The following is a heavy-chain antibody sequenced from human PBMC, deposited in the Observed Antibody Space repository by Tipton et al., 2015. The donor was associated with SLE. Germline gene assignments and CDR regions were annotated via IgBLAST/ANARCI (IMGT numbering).Heavy chain of an antibody. CDR2: INSDGRGT. D-gene: IGHD3-9*01. V-gene: IGHV3-74*01. CDR1: GFTFSSYW. Sequence: GSLRLSCAASGFTFSSYWMHWVRQAPGKGLVWVSRINSDGRGTIYADSVKGRFTISRDNAKNTLYLEMSSLRVEDTAVYYCAREGSDWADAFDVWGQGTMVTVSS. J-gene: IGHJ3*01. CDR3: AREGSDWADAFDV.